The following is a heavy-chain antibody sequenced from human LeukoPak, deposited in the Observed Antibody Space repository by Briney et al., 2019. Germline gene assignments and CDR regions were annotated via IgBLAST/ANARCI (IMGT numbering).Heavy chain of an antibody. CDR3: ARVQWFFAFDI. J-gene: IGHJ3*02. CDR2: IRSSSSTI. Sequence: GGSLRLSCAASGFTLSTYSMNWVRQARGEGLEWVSYIRSSSSTIFYADSVKGRFTISRDNAMDSLYLQMNSLRAEDTATYYCARVQWFFAFDIWGQGTMVTVSS. D-gene: IGHD3-22*01. V-gene: IGHV3-48*01. CDR1: GFTLSTYS.